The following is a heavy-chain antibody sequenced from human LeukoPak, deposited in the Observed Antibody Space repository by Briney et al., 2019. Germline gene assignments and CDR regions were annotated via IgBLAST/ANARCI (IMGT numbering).Heavy chain of an antibody. CDR1: GGSISSSSYY. J-gene: IGHJ4*02. D-gene: IGHD3-3*02. CDR2: IYYSGST. V-gene: IGHV4-61*05. Sequence: SETLSLTCTVSGGSISSSSYYWGWIRQPPGKGLEWIGYIYYSGSTNYNPSLKSRVTISVDTSKNQFSLKLSSVTAADTAVYYCARITGTFGVVIFQYYFDYWGQGTLVTVSS. CDR3: ARITGTFGVVIFQYYFDY.